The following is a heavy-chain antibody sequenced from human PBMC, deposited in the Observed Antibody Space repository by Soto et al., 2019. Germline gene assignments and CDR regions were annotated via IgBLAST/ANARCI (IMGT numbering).Heavy chain of an antibody. CDR3: ARESDIVATSTWASDY. J-gene: IGHJ4*02. CDR2: ISGSGGRT. D-gene: IGHD5-12*01. Sequence: SLRISCAASGFTFSSDAMSWVRQAPGTGLEWVPAISGSGGRTYYADSVQGRFTISRANSKNTLYLQMNSLRAEDTAVDYCARESDIVATSTWASDYWGQGTLVTVSS. V-gene: IGHV3-23*01. CDR1: GFTFSSDA.